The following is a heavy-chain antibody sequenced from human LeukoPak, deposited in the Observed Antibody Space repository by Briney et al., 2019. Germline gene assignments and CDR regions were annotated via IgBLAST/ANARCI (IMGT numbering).Heavy chain of an antibody. J-gene: IGHJ6*04. CDR2: ISYDGSNK. CDR1: GFTFSSYA. CDR3: ASVQVYCSSTSCYDIGMDV. Sequence: GGSLRLPCAASGFTFSSYAMHWVRQAPGKGLEWVAVISYDGSNKYYADSVKGRFTISRDNSKNTLYLQMNSLRAEDTAVYYCASVQVYCSSTSCYDIGMDVWGKGTTVTVSS. V-gene: IGHV3-30-3*01. D-gene: IGHD2-2*01.